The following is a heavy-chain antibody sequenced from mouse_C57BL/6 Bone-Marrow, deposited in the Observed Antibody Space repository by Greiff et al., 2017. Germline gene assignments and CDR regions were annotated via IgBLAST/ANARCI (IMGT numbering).Heavy chain of an antibody. J-gene: IGHJ1*03. CDR3: TTSSTVVVDWYFDV. CDR1: GFNIKDYY. CDR2: IDPEDGDT. Sequence: VQLQHSGAELVRPGASVKLSCTASGFNIKDYYMHWVKQRPEQGLEWIGRIDPEDGDTEYAPKFQGKATMTADTSSNTAYLQLSSLTSEDTAVYYCTTSSTVVVDWYFDVWGTGTTVTVSS. V-gene: IGHV14-1*01. D-gene: IGHD1-1*01.